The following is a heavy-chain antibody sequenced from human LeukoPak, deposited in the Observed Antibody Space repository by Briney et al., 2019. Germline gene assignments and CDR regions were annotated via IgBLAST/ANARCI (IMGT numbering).Heavy chain of an antibody. V-gene: IGHV3-11*04. CDR3: ARERTPKHYYGSGNLDRYFDH. Sequence: GGSLRLSCAASGFTLSDYYMNWIRQAPGKGLEWISFISSSGSTKYYADSVKGRFSISRDTTKNSLYLQMNSLRAEDTAVYYCARERTPKHYYGSGNLDRYFDHWGQGTLVTVSS. CDR1: GFTLSDYY. CDR2: ISSSGSTK. D-gene: IGHD3-10*01. J-gene: IGHJ4*02.